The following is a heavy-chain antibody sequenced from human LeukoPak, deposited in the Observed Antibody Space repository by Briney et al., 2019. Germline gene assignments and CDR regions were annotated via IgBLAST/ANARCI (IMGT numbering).Heavy chain of an antibody. CDR1: GFTFSSYE. J-gene: IGHJ4*02. CDR3: VRAERGGGRYSYYFDY. V-gene: IGHV3-48*03. D-gene: IGHD1-26*01. CDR2: IDSSGSTI. Sequence: PGGSLRLSCAASGFTFSSYEMNWVRQAPGKGLGWVSYIDSSGSTIYYTDSVKGRFTISRDNAKNSLYLPMNSLRDEDTAVYYCVRAERGGGRYSYYFDYWGQGTLVTVSS.